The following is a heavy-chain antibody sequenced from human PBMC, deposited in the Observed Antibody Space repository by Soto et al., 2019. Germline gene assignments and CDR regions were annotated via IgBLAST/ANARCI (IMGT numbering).Heavy chain of an antibody. D-gene: IGHD4-4*01. V-gene: IGHV4-30-2*01. CDR2: IYHSGST. CDR1: GGSISSGGDS. Sequence: SETLSLTCAVSGGSISSGGDSWSWIRQPPGKGLEWIGYIYHSGSTYYNPSLKSRVTISVDRSKNQFSLKLSSVTAADTAVYYCARGRTVTTGWFDPWGQGTLVTVSS. J-gene: IGHJ5*02. CDR3: ARGRTVTTGWFDP.